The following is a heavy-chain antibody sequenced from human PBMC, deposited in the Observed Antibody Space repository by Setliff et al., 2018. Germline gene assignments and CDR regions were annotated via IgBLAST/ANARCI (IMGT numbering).Heavy chain of an antibody. D-gene: IGHD2-21*02. Sequence: SETLSLTCTVSGGSISNYWWSWIRQPAGKGLEWIGRVYSDGTIDYNSSLKSRVTMSADTSKNQLSLTLNSVTATDTAVYYCARDLGHGGDSDYWGQGILVTVSS. CDR1: GGSISNYW. J-gene: IGHJ4*02. CDR2: VYSDGTI. CDR3: ARDLGHGGDSDY. V-gene: IGHV4-4*07.